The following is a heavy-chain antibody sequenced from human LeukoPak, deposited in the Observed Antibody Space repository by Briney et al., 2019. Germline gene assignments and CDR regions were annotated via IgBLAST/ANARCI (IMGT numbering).Heavy chain of an antibody. CDR3: ARTYYDFWSGYAAHYYYGMDV. D-gene: IGHD3-3*01. CDR1: GGSISSSSYY. V-gene: IGHV4-39*01. Sequence: SKTLSLTCTVSGGSISSSSYYWGWIRQPPGKGLEWIGSIYYSGSTYYNPSLKSRVTISVDTSKNQFSLKLSSVTAADTAVYYCARTYYDFWSGYAAHYYYGMDVWGQGTTVTVSS. J-gene: IGHJ6*02. CDR2: IYYSGST.